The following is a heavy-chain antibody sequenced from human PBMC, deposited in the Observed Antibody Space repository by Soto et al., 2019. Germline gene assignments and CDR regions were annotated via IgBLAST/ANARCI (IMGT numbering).Heavy chain of an antibody. D-gene: IGHD5-12*01. V-gene: IGHV3-30-3*01. CDR2: ISYDGSNK. Sequence: LRLSCAASGFTFSSYAMHWVRQAPGKGLEWVAVISYDGSNKYYADSVKGRFTISRDNSKNTLYLQMNSLRAEDTAVYYCARDPQWLRSPSGPLDYWGQGTLVTVSS. J-gene: IGHJ4*02. CDR3: ARDPQWLRSPSGPLDY. CDR1: GFTFSSYA.